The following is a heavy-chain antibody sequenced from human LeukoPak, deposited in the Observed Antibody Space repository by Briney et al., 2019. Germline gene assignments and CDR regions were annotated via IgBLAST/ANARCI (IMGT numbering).Heavy chain of an antibody. CDR3: ARGYSSSSFGDFDY. Sequence: ASVKVSCKASGYTFTGYYMHWVRQAPGQGLEWMGWINPNSGGTNYAQKFQGRVTMTRDTSISTAYMELSRLRSDDTAVYYCARGYSSSSFGDFDYWGQGTLVTVSS. J-gene: IGHJ4*02. CDR1: GYTFTGYY. D-gene: IGHD6-6*01. V-gene: IGHV1-2*02. CDR2: INPNSGGT.